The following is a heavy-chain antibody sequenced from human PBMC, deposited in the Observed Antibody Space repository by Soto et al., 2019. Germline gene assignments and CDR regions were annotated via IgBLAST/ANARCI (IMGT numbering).Heavy chain of an antibody. J-gene: IGHJ4*02. CDR1: ESTVSRDW. V-gene: IGHV3-7*04. Sequence: EVPLVGSGGGLVQPGGSLRLSCAIFESTVSRDWMNWVRQAPGKGLEWVAHINQDGSEKYYVDSVKGRFTISRDNAKKSLYLQMNSLRPADTAMYYCSGGVGDAFWGQGTLVTVSS. CDR2: INQDGSEK. D-gene: IGHD1-26*01. CDR3: SGGVGDAF.